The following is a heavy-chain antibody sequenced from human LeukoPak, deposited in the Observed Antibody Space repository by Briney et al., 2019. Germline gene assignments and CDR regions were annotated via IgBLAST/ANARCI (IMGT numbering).Heavy chain of an antibody. CDR3: VRANDQLYFDH. J-gene: IGHJ4*02. D-gene: IGHD2-8*01. CDR1: GYIFIGYY. Sequence: ASVKVSCKASGYIFIGYYIYWVRQAPGQGLEWMGLIHPKSGGTDYAQKFQGRVSMTRDTSITTVYMELSSLRSDDTAVYYCVRANDQLYFDHWGQGTLVTVSS. V-gene: IGHV1-2*02. CDR2: IHPKSGGT.